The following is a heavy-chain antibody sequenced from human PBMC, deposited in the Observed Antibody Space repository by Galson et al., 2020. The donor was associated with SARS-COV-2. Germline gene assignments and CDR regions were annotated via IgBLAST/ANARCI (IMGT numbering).Heavy chain of an antibody. CDR1: GYTITGYY. J-gene: IGHJ6*02. CDR2: INPNSGGT. D-gene: IGHD6-13*01. V-gene: IGHV1-2*02. Sequence: ASAKVSCKASGYTITGYYMLWVRQAPGQGLEWMGWINPNSGGTNYAPKFQGRVTMTRDTSISTAYMELSRLRTDDTAVYYCARELNIAAAGDYYYGMDGWGQGTTVNVSS. CDR3: ARELNIAAAGDYYYGMDG.